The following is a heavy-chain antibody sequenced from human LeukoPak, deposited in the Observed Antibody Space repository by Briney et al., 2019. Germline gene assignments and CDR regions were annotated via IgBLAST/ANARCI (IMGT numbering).Heavy chain of an antibody. CDR1: GFTFSNYV. D-gene: IGHD3-10*01. J-gene: IGHJ4*02. CDR2: TSESGDSA. Sequence: GGSLRLSCAVSGFTFSNYVMAWVRQAPGKGLEWASSTSESGDSAYYADSVKGRFTISRDNSKNTLYLQMNSLRAEDTAIYYCAKKYGSVPVFGNWGQGTLVTVSS. V-gene: IGHV3-23*01. CDR3: AKKYGSVPVFGN.